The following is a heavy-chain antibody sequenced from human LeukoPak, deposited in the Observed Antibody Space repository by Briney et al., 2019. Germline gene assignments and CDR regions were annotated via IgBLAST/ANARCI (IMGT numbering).Heavy chain of an antibody. J-gene: IGHJ6*04. CDR3: ARGCSGGSCYSYYYYGMDV. CDR1: GYTFTSYG. D-gene: IGHD2-15*01. Sequence: GSVKVSCKASGYTFTSYGISWVRQAPGQGLEWMGWISAYDGNTNYAQKRQGRVTMTTDTSTSTAYMELRSLRSDDTAVYYCARGCSGGSCYSYYYYGMDVWGKGTTVTVSS. V-gene: IGHV1-18*04. CDR2: ISAYDGNT.